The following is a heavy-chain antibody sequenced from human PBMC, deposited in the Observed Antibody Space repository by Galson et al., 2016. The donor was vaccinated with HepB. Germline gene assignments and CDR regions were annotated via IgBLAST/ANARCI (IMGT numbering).Heavy chain of an antibody. CDR3: GRFRGAPHAAGFDY. CDR2: ISSSGIST. D-gene: IGHD3-16*01. J-gene: IGHJ4*02. Sequence: SLRLSCAASGFTLRSHSITWVRQAPGKGLEWVSSISSSGISTFYEDSVKGRFTISRDNAENSLYLQMNGLRAEDTAVYYCGRFRGAPHAAGFDYWGQGTLVTVSP. CDR1: GFTLRSHS. V-gene: IGHV3-21*01.